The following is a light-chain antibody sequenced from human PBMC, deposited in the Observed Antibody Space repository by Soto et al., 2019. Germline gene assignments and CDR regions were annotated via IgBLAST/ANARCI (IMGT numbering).Light chain of an antibody. CDR3: SSYTTSTSFVV. V-gene: IGLV2-14*03. Sequence: QSVLTQPASVSGSPGQSITISCTGTSSDVVNYDYVSWYQQHPGKAPKLMIYDVSNRPSGVSNRFSGSKSGNTASLTISGLQAEDEADYYCSSYTTSTSFVVFGGGTKLTVL. J-gene: IGLJ2*01. CDR1: SSDVVNYDY. CDR2: DVS.